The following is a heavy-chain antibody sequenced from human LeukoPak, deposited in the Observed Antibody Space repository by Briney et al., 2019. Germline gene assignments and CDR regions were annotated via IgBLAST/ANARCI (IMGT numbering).Heavy chain of an antibody. J-gene: IGHJ4*02. Sequence: PGGSLRLSCAASGFTFSSYSMNWDRQAPGKGLEWVSYITSSSNTIYYADSVKGRFTISRDNAKNSLYLQMNSLRAEDTAVCYCARDSRSDDYWGQGTLVTVSS. V-gene: IGHV3-48*01. D-gene: IGHD2-2*01. CDR3: ARDSRSDDY. CDR1: GFTFSSYS. CDR2: ITSSSNTI.